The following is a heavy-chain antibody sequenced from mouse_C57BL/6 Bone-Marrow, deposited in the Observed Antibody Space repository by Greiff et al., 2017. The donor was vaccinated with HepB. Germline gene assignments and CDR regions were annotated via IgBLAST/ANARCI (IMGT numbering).Heavy chain of an antibody. J-gene: IGHJ2*01. Sequence: EVMLVESGGGLVKPGGSLKLSCAASGFTFSSYAMSWVRQTPEKRLEWVATISDGGSYTYYPDNVKGRFTISRDNAKNNLYLQMSHLKSEETAMYYCARDYFDYWGQGTTLTVSS. CDR3: ARDYFDY. V-gene: IGHV5-4*01. CDR1: GFTFSSYA. CDR2: ISDGGSYT.